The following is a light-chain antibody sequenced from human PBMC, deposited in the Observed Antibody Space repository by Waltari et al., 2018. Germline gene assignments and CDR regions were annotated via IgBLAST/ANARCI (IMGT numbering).Light chain of an antibody. J-gene: IGLJ2*01. Sequence: QSALTQPASVPASPGQSITISCPGGISDIRRYNYVSCYQQHPGKAPKLMIYDVSKRPSGVSNRFSGSKSGNTASLTISGLQAEDEADYYCSSYTDSSTLLFGGGTKVTVL. CDR1: ISDIRRYNY. CDR2: DVS. V-gene: IGLV2-14*01. CDR3: SSYTDSSTLL.